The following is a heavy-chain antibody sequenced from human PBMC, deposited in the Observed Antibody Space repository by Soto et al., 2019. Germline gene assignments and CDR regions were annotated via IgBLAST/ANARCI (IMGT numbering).Heavy chain of an antibody. Sequence: SLRLSCAASGFTFSSYGMHWVRQAPGKGLEWVAVISYDGSNKYYADSVKGRFTISRDNSKNTLYLQMNSLRAEDTAVYYCAKGLAVAGTFGYFDYWGQGTLVTVSS. J-gene: IGHJ4*02. CDR1: GFTFSSYG. CDR3: AKGLAVAGTFGYFDY. D-gene: IGHD6-19*01. CDR2: ISYDGSNK. V-gene: IGHV3-30*18.